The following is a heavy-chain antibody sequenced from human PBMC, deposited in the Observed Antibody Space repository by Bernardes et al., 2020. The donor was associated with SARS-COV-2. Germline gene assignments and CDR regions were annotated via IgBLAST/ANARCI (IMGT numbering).Heavy chain of an antibody. J-gene: IGHJ4*02. CDR3: ARDFGGNSDY. CDR1: GFSVSAYW. V-gene: IGHV3-74*01. D-gene: IGHD2-21*01. Sequence: GRSLRLSCAASGFSVSAYWMHWVRQFPGEGLVWVSRINEDGSVINYADSVKGRFTIFRDIADNTLYLQMNNLRVEDTAVYYCARDFGGNSDYWGQGSLVTVST. CDR2: INEDGSVI.